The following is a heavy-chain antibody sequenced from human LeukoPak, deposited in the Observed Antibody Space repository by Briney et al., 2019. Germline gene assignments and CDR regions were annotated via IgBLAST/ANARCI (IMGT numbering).Heavy chain of an antibody. J-gene: IGHJ4*02. CDR3: ATGRPRRYSGYDSHFDY. V-gene: IGHV1-24*01. D-gene: IGHD5-12*01. CDR1: GYTLTELS. CDR2: FDPEDGET. Sequence: ASVKVSCKVSGYTLTELSMHWVRQAPGKGLEWMGGFDPEDGETIYAQKFQGRVTMTEDTSTDTAYMELSSLRSEDTAVYYCATGRPRRYSGYDSHFDYWGQGILVTVSS.